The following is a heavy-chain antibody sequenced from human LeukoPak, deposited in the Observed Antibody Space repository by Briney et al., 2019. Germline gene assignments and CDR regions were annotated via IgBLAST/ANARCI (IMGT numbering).Heavy chain of an antibody. V-gene: IGHV4-34*01. CDR1: GGSFSGYY. Sequence: ASETLSLTCAVYGGSFSGYYWSWIRQPPGKGLECIGELNHSGSTNYNPSLKSRVTISVDTSKNQFSLKLSSVTAADTAVYYCAGEASSEYFQHWGQGTLVTVSS. CDR2: LNHSGST. CDR3: AGEASSEYFQH. D-gene: IGHD1-26*01. J-gene: IGHJ1*01.